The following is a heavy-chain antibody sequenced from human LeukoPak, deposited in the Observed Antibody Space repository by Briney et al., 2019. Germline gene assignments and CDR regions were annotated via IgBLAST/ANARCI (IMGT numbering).Heavy chain of an antibody. Sequence: PSETLSLTRTVSGGSISSYFWTWIRQPAGKGLEWIGRIYSNGITNYNPSLKSRVTMSIDTSKKEFSLKLSSVTAADTAIYYCASSSNFYYYYMDVWGKGTTVTVSS. CDR3: ASSSNFYYYYMDV. V-gene: IGHV4-4*07. CDR1: GGSISSYF. J-gene: IGHJ6*03. CDR2: IYSNGIT.